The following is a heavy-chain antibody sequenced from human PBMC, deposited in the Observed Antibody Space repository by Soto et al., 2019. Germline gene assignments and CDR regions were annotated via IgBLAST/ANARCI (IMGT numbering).Heavy chain of an antibody. CDR3: AKGAIVVVVAATDYFDY. D-gene: IGHD2-15*01. J-gene: IGHJ4*02. V-gene: IGHV3-23*01. CDR2: ISGSGGST. CDR1: GFTFSSYA. Sequence: XGSLRLSFASSGFTFSSYAMSWVGQAPGKGLEWVSAISGSGGSTYYADSVKGRFTISRDNSKNTLYLQMNSLRAEDTAVYYCAKGAIVVVVAATDYFDYWGQGTLVTVSS.